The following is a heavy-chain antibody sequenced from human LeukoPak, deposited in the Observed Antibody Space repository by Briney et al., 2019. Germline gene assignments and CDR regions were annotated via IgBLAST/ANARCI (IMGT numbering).Heavy chain of an antibody. D-gene: IGHD6-19*01. J-gene: IGHJ4*02. CDR3: ARGSSGSTKSLDY. V-gene: IGHV3-53*01. Sequence: GGSLRLSCTASGFTVSSNYMSWVRQAPGKGLEWVSAIYSGGSTYYADSVKGRFTISRDNSKNTLYLQMNSLRAEDTAVYYCARGSSGSTKSLDYWGQGTLVTVSS. CDR1: GFTVSSNY. CDR2: IYSGGST.